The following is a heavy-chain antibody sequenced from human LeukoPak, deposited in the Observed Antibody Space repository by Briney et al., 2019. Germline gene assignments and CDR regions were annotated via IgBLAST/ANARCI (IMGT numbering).Heavy chain of an antibody. CDR1: GGSISSGGYY. V-gene: IGHV4-31*03. CDR2: IYYSGST. CDR3: ARVGTDCGASVNWFDP. D-gene: IGHD4/OR15-4a*01. J-gene: IGHJ5*02. Sequence: SETLSLTCTVSGGSISSGGYYWSWIRQHPGKGLEWIGYIYYSGSTYYNPSLKSRVTISVDTSKNQFSLKLSSVTAADTAVYYCARVGTDCGASVNWFDPWGQGTLVTVSS.